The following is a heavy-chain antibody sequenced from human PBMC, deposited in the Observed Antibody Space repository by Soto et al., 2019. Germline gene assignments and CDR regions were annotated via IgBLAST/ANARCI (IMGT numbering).Heavy chain of an antibody. V-gene: IGHV1-69*01. D-gene: IGHD5-18*01. Sequence: QVQLAQSGAEVKKPGSSVKVSCKASGGTFSSYAISWVRQAPGQGLEGMGGIIPIFGTANYAKKFQGRVTITADESTSTAYIELSSLRSEDTAVYYCASPRRIPYYYYYYGMDVWGQGTTVTVS. J-gene: IGHJ6*02. CDR2: IIPIFGTA. CDR3: ASPRRIPYYYYYYGMDV. CDR1: GGTFSSYA.